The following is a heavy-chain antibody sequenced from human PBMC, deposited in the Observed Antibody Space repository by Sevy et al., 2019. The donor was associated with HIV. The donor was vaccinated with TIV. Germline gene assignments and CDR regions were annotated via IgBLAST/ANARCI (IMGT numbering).Heavy chain of an antibody. J-gene: IGHJ4*02. D-gene: IGHD3-10*01. V-gene: IGHV1-18*01. CDR3: ARSYGSGNYYGY. CDR1: GYTFISYA. CDR2: ISAYNGNT. Sequence: ASVKVSCKASGYTFISYAINWVRQAPGQGLEWMGWISAYNGNTNYAQKLQGRVTMTTDTSSSTAYMELRSLRSDDTDVYYCARSYGSGNYYGYWGQGTLVTSPQ.